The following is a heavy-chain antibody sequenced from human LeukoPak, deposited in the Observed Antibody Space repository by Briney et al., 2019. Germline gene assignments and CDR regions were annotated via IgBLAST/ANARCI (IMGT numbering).Heavy chain of an antibody. Sequence: ASVKVSCKASGYTFTSYAMHWVRQAPGQRLEWMGWTNAGNGNTKYSQKFQGRVTITRDTSASTAYMELSNLRSEDTAVYYCARGRLGCSGGSCYRPEYNRFDPWGQGTLVTVSS. J-gene: IGHJ5*02. D-gene: IGHD2-15*01. CDR2: TNAGNGNT. V-gene: IGHV1-3*01. CDR1: GYTFTSYA. CDR3: ARGRLGCSGGSCYRPEYNRFDP.